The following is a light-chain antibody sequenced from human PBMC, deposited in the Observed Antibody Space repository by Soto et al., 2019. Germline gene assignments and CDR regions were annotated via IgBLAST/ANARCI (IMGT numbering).Light chain of an antibody. V-gene: IGLV2-8*01. J-gene: IGLJ1*01. CDR2: EVS. CDR3: STYAGTTTLGV. CDR1: SSDVGGYNY. Sequence: QSVLTQPPSASESPGQSVTISCTGTSSDVGGYNYVSWYQQHPGKAPKLMIYEVSKRPSGVPDRFSGSKSGNTASLTVSGLQAGVEAYYYCSTYAGTTTLGVFGTGTKVTVL.